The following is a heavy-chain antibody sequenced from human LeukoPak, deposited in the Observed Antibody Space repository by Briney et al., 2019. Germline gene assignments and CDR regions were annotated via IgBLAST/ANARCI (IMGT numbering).Heavy chain of an antibody. Sequence: SETLSLTCTVSGGSISSYYWSWIRQPPGKGLEWIGYIYYSGSTNYNPSLKSRVTISVDTSKNQFSLRLSSVTAADTAVYYCARFKTGTFDYWGQGTLVTVSS. CDR3: ARFKTGTFDY. CDR2: IYYSGST. J-gene: IGHJ4*02. V-gene: IGHV4-59*08. D-gene: IGHD1-7*01. CDR1: GGSISSYY.